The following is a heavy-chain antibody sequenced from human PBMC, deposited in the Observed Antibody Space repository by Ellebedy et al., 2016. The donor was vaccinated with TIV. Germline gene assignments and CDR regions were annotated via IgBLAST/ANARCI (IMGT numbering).Heavy chain of an antibody. D-gene: IGHD2-15*01. J-gene: IGHJ4*02. CDR2: IRYSGNT. CDR3: ASHNELLLGVYYFDY. Sequence: SETLSLXXTVSGGSISNSNYYWGWIRQPPGKGLEWIGNIRYSGNTYYNPSLKSRVTISVDTSKSQFSLKVTSVTAADTAVYYCASHNELLLGVYYFDYWGQGTLVTVSS. V-gene: IGHV4-39*01. CDR1: GGSISNSNYY.